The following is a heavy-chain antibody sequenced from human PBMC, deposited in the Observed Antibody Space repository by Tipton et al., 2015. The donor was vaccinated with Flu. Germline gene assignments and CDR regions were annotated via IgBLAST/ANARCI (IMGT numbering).Heavy chain of an antibody. Sequence: TLSLTCAVSGSSISSGYYWGWIRQPPGKGLEWIGSIYHSGSTYYNPSLKSRVTISIDTSKNQFSLKLSSVTAADTAVYYCATYIAATAAPFDYWGQGTLVTVSS. J-gene: IGHJ4*02. CDR1: GSSISSGYY. CDR2: IYHSGST. D-gene: IGHD6-13*01. CDR3: ATYIAATAAPFDY. V-gene: IGHV4-38-2*01.